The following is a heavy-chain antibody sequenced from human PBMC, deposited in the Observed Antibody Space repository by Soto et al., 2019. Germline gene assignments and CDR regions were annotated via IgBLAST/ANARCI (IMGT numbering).Heavy chain of an antibody. CDR2: IRSKANSYAT. J-gene: IGHJ3*02. CDR3: TILSGSYYGAFDI. CDR1: GFTFSGSA. D-gene: IGHD1-26*01. Sequence: GGSLRLSCAASGFTFSGSAMHWVRQASGKGLEWVGRIRSKANSYATAYAASVKGRFTISRDDSKNTAYLQMNSLKTEDTAVYYCTILSGSYYGAFDIWGQGTMVTVSS. V-gene: IGHV3-73*01.